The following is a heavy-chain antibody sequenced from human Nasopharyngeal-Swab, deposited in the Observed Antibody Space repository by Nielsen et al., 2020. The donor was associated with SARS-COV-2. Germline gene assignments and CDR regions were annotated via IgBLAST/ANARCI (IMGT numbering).Heavy chain of an antibody. V-gene: IGHV3-69-1*01. Sequence: GESLKISCAASGFIFSDYSMNWVRQAPGKGLEWISYIRSSNDIYYADSVKGRFTISRDHAKNSLYLQMSSLRVEDTAVYYCARDRDWGFDVWGQGAVVTVSS. CDR3: ARDRDWGFDV. CDR1: GFIFSDYS. J-gene: IGHJ3*01. CDR2: IRSSNDI. D-gene: IGHD3-16*01.